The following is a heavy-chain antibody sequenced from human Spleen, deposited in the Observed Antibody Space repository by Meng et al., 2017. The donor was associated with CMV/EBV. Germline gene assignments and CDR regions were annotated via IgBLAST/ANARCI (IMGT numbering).Heavy chain of an antibody. CDR1: GGSISSYY. J-gene: IGHJ4*02. Sequence: GSLRLSCTVSGGSISSYYWSWIRQPPGKGLEWIGYIYYSGSTNYNPSLKSRVTISVDTSKNQFSLKLSSVTAADTAVYYCARDMGSSGWYDYWGQGTLVTVSS. CDR3: ARDMGSSGWYDY. D-gene: IGHD6-19*01. CDR2: IYYSGST. V-gene: IGHV4-59*01.